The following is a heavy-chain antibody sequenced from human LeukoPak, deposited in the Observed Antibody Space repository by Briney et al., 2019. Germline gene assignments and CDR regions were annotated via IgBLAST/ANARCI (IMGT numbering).Heavy chain of an antibody. J-gene: IGHJ4*02. CDR3: ARGDAGGVLDY. CDR1: GGSISSGGYY. V-gene: IGHV4-31*03. CDR2: IYYSGST. Sequence: TLSLTCTVSGGSISSGGYYWSWIRQHPGKGLEWIGYIYYSGSTYYNPSLKSRVTISVDTSKNQFPLKLSSVTAADTAVYYCARGDAGGVLDYWGQGTLVTVSS. D-gene: IGHD3-16*01.